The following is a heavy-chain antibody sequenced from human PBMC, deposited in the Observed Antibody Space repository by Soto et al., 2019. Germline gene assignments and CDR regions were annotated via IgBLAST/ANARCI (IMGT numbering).Heavy chain of an antibody. J-gene: IGHJ4*02. CDR1: GGSISSSSYY. CDR3: CAGVPRSGWYCDY. CDR2: IYYSGST. Sequence: QLQLQESGPGLVKPSETLSLTCTVSGGSISSSSYYWGWIRQPPGKGLEWIGSIYYSGSTYYNPSLKSRVTISVDTSKNQFSLKLSSVTAADTAVYYPCAGVPRSGWYCDYWGQGTLVTVSS. V-gene: IGHV4-39*01. D-gene: IGHD6-19*01.